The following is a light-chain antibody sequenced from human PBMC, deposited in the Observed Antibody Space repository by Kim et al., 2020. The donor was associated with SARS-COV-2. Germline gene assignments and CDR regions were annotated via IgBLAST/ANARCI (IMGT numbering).Light chain of an antibody. CDR1: QSVRSN. CDR3: QQYNNGTRT. J-gene: IGKJ1*01. CDR2: GAS. Sequence: GSPGARAPLSCRASQSVRSNLAWYQQKPGQAPRLLSYGASTRAADIPPRFSGSGSGTEFTLTISSLQSEDFAVYFCQQYNNGTRTFGQGTKVDIK. V-gene: IGKV3-15*01.